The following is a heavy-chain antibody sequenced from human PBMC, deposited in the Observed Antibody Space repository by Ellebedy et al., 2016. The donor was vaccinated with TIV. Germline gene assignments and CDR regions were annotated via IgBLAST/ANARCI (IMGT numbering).Heavy chain of an antibody. Sequence: GGSLRLXXAASGFIFSDYYMSWIRQAPGKGLEWVSYISSSRSYTNYADSVKGRFTISRDNAKNSLYLQMNSLTVEDTAVYYCARDLGNWNDFDSWGQGTLVTVSS. CDR1: GFIFSDYY. CDR2: ISSSRSYT. D-gene: IGHD1-1*01. V-gene: IGHV3-11*06. CDR3: ARDLGNWNDFDS. J-gene: IGHJ4*02.